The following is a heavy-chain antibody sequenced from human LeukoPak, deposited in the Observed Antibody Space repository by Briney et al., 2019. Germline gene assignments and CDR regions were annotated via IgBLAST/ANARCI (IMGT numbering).Heavy chain of an antibody. V-gene: IGHV1-2*02. CDR1: GYTFTGYY. J-gene: IGHJ4*02. CDR3: ARLIIDPSHYDFWSGYPNDY. Sequence: ASVKVSCKASGYTFTGYYMHWVRQAPGQGLEWMGWINPNSGGTNYAQKFQGRVTMTRDTSISTAYMELSRLRSDDTAVYYCARLIIDPSHYDFWSGYPNDYWGQGTLVTVSS. CDR2: INPNSGGT. D-gene: IGHD3-3*01.